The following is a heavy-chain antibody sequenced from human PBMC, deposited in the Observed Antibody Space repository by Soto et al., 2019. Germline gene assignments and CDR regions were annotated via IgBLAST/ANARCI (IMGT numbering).Heavy chain of an antibody. D-gene: IGHD6-6*01. CDR3: ARRPATYSSSVYYYYYMDV. V-gene: IGHV1-18*01. J-gene: IGHJ6*03. CDR1: GYTFSSYG. CDR2: ISVYNGNT. Sequence: ASVKVSCKASGYTFSSYGVSWVRQAPGQGLEWMGWISVYNGNTNYAQKLQGRVTMTTDTSTSTAYMELRSLRSDDTAVYYCARRPATYSSSVYYYYYMDVWGKGTTVIVSS.